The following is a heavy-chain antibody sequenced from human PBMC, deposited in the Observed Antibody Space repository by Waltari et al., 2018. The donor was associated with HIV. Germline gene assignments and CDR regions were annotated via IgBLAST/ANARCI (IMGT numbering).Heavy chain of an antibody. CDR1: ELTCSGYS. CDR2: ISSRHSTM. Sequence: ELELVGSGGGLVQPGESLRLSCTASELTCSGYSMNWVRQAPGKGLEWISYISSRHSTMFYSDSVKGRFTISRDNAKNSLYLEMTNLRVDDTAIYYCATDFWSGHPDYWGQGTLVTVSS. J-gene: IGHJ4*02. D-gene: IGHD3-3*01. CDR3: ATDFWSGHPDY. V-gene: IGHV3-48*01.